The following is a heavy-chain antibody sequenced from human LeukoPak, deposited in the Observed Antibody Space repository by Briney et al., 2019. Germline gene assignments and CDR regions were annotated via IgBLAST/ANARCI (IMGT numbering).Heavy chain of an antibody. D-gene: IGHD3-22*01. Sequence: ASVKVSCKASGYTFTSYDINWVRQATGQGLEWMGWMNPNSGNTGYAQKFQGRVTMTRNTSISTAYMELSSLRSEDTAVYYRARGGAGYYDSSGYYFVYWGQGTLVTVSS. CDR3: ARGGAGYYDSSGYYFVY. CDR2: MNPNSGNT. J-gene: IGHJ4*02. CDR1: GYTFTSYD. V-gene: IGHV1-8*01.